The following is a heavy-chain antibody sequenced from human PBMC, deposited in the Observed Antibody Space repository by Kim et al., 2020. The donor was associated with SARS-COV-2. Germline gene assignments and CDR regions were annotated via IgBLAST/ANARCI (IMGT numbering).Heavy chain of an antibody. J-gene: IGHJ2*01. V-gene: IGHV7-4-1*02. D-gene: IGHD5-12*01. Sequence: ASVKVSCKASGYIFTSYAMNWVRQAPGQGLQWMGWINTKTGNPRYAQDFIGRFVFSLDTTVNTAYLQITSLRGDDNAVYYCARAADFTSGPGWYFDLWGRGTLVTVSS. CDR2: INTKTGNP. CDR1: GYIFTSYA. CDR3: ARAADFTSGPGWYFDL.